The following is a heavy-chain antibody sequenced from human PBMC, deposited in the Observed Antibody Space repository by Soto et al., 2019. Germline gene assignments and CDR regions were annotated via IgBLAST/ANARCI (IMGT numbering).Heavy chain of an antibody. Sequence: ASVKVSCKASGYTFTSYGISWVRQAPGQGLEWMGWISAYTGNTNYAQKLQGRVTMTTDTSTSTAYMELRSLRSDDTAVHYCARYPGSDIVGVVAATPYYGMDVWSQGTTVTGLL. CDR1: GYTFTSYG. D-gene: IGHD2-15*01. V-gene: IGHV1-18*01. J-gene: IGHJ6*02. CDR3: ARYPGSDIVGVVAATPYYGMDV. CDR2: ISAYTGNT.